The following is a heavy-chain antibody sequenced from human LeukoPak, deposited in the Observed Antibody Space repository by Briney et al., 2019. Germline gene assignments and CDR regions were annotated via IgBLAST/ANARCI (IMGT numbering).Heavy chain of an antibody. CDR2: IKSKTDGGTT. J-gene: IGHJ3*02. Sequence: PGGSLRLSCAASGFTLSNAWMSWVRQAPGKGLEWVGRIKSKTDGGTTDYAAPVKGRFTISRDDSKNTLYLQMNSLKTEDTAVYYCTTDPDIVVVPAPKGAFDIWGQGTMVTVSS. CDR3: TTDPDIVVVPAPKGAFDI. D-gene: IGHD2-2*01. CDR1: GFTLSNAW. V-gene: IGHV3-15*01.